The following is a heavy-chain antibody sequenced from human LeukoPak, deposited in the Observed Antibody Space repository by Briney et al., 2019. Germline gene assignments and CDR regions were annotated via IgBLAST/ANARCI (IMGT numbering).Heavy chain of an antibody. CDR2: IYPGDSDT. Sequence: GESLKISCKASGYSFTSYWIGWVRQMPGKGLEWMGSIYPGDSDTRYSPSFQGQVTISADKSISTAYLQWSSLKASDTAMYYCARRYYYDSSGYSDYWAREPWSPPPQ. D-gene: IGHD3-22*01. J-gene: IGHJ4*02. CDR3: ARRYYYDSSGYSDY. CDR1: GYSFTSYW. V-gene: IGHV5-51*01.